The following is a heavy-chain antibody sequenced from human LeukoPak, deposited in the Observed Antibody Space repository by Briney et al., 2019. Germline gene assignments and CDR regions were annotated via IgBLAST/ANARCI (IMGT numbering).Heavy chain of an antibody. CDR2: ISGSGGST. CDR1: GFTFSSYS. Sequence: PGGSLRLSCAASGFTFSSYSMNWVRQAPGKGLEWVSAISGSGGSTYYADSVKGRFTISRDNSKNTLYLQMNSLRAEDTAVYYCAKGGGLSSPIANWGQGTLVTVSS. V-gene: IGHV3-23*01. J-gene: IGHJ4*02. D-gene: IGHD1-26*01. CDR3: AKGGGLSSPIAN.